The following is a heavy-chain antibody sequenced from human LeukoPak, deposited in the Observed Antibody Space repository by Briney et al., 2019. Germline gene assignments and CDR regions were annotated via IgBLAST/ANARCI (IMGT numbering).Heavy chain of an antibody. D-gene: IGHD4-17*01. CDR3: ARDLGDTVTSFGAFDI. CDR1: GGSISSYY. Sequence: SETLSLTCTVSGGSISSYYWSWIRQPAGKGLEWIGRIYTSGSTNYNPSLKSRVTMSVDTSKNQFSLKLSSVTAADTAVYYCARDLGDTVTSFGAFDIWGQGTTVTVSS. J-gene: IGHJ3*02. V-gene: IGHV4-4*07. CDR2: IYTSGST.